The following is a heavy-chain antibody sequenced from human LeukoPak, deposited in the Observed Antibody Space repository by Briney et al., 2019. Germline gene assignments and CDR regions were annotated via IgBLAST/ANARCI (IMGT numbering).Heavy chain of an antibody. CDR2: IKQDGSDK. CDR3: ARVYYDFWSGYGMDV. V-gene: IGHV3-7*03. Sequence: GGSLRLSCAASGFIFSNYWMSWVRQAPGKGLEWVANIKQDGSDKYYVDSVKGRFTISRDNAKNSLYLQMNSLRAEDTAVYYCARVYYDFWSGYGMDVWGQGTTVTVSS. J-gene: IGHJ6*02. CDR1: GFIFSNYW. D-gene: IGHD3-3*01.